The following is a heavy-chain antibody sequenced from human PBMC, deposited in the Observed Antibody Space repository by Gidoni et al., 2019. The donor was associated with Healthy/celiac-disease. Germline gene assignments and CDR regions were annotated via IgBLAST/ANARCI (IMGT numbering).Heavy chain of an antibody. J-gene: IGHJ2*01. V-gene: IGHV1-69*01. CDR2: IIPIFGTA. D-gene: IGHD6-13*01. Sequence: QVQLVQSGAAVKKPGSSVKVSCKASVGTFRSYAIRWVRQAPGQGLEWMGGIIPIFGTANYAQKFQGRVTITADESTRTAYRELSSLRSEDTAVYYCARSIAAAGTYRYFDLWGRGTLVTVSS. CDR3: ARSIAAAGTYRYFDL. CDR1: VGTFRSYA.